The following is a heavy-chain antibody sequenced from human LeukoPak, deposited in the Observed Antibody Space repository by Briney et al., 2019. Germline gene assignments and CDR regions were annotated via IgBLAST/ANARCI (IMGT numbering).Heavy chain of an antibody. CDR1: GFTFSSYG. D-gene: IGHD3-22*01. CDR2: IWYDGSNK. V-gene: IGHV3-33*01. CDR3: ARHPNPNYYDSSGYPFDY. J-gene: IGHJ4*02. Sequence: PGGSLRLSCAASGFTFSSYGMHWVRQAPGKGLEWVAVIWYDGSNKYYADSVKGRFTISRDNSKNTLYLQMNSLRAEDTAVYYCARHPNPNYYDSSGYPFDYWGQGTLVTVSS.